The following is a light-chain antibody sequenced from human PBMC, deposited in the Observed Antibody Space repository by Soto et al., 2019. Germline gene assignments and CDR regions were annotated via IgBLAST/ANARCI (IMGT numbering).Light chain of an antibody. V-gene: IGKV3-20*01. CDR1: QSVSSSY. Sequence: EIVLTQSPGTLSLSPGERATLYCRASQSVSSSYLAWYQQKPGQAPRLLIYGASSRATGIPDRFSGSGSGTDFTLTISRLEPEDFAVYYCQQYGSSPLFGQGTRLEIK. J-gene: IGKJ5*01. CDR2: GAS. CDR3: QQYGSSPL.